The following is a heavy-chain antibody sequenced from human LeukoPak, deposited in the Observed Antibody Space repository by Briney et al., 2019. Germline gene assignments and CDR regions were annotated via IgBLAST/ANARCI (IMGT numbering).Heavy chain of an antibody. CDR2: IYYSGST. CDR1: GGSISSYY. D-gene: IGHD1-14*01. J-gene: IGHJ5*02. Sequence: SETLSLTCTVSGGSISSYYWSWIRQPPGKGLEWIGYIYYSGSTDYNPSLKSRVTISVDTSKNQFSLKLSSVTAADTAVYYCARSGYNKNWFDPWGQGTLVTVSS. V-gene: IGHV4-59*01. CDR3: ARSGYNKNWFDP.